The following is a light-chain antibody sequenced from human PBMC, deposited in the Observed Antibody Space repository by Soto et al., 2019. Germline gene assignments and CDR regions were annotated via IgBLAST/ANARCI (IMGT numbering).Light chain of an antibody. V-gene: IGKV1-39*01. Sequence: DIQMTQSPSSLSASVGDRVTITCRASQSISGYLNWYQQKPGKAPKLLIYAASSLQSGVPSRFSGSGSGTDFTLTISSLQPEDFATYYCQQSYSTPFFGPGTKVDIK. CDR2: AAS. CDR1: QSISGY. J-gene: IGKJ3*01. CDR3: QQSYSTPF.